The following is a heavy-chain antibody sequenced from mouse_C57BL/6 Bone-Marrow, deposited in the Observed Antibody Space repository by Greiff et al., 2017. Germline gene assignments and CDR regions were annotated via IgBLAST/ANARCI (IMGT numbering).Heavy chain of an antibody. CDR2: ISSGSSTI. CDR3: ARPGVCYDYVDWYFDV. J-gene: IGHJ1*03. CDR1: GFTFSDYG. D-gene: IGHD2-4*01. V-gene: IGHV5-17*01. Sequence: EVMLVESGGGLVKPGGSLKLSCAASGFTFSDYGMHWVRQAPEKGLEWVAYISSGSSTIYYADKVQGRFTISRDNAKSTLFLQMTSLRSEDTAMYYCARPGVCYDYVDWYFDVWGTGTTVTVSS.